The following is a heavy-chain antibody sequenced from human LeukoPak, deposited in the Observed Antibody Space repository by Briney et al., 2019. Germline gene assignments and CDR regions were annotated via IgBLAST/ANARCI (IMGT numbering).Heavy chain of an antibody. CDR1: GFTVNSNY. Sequence: PGGSLRLSCAASGFTVNSNYMSWVRQAPGKGLEWVSVIYSGGSTYYADSVKGRFTISRDNSKNTLYLQMNSLRAEDTAVYYCARGVPAGNSDYWGQGTLVTVSS. CDR2: IYSGGST. J-gene: IGHJ4*02. CDR3: ARGVPAGNSDY. D-gene: IGHD2-2*01. V-gene: IGHV3-53*01.